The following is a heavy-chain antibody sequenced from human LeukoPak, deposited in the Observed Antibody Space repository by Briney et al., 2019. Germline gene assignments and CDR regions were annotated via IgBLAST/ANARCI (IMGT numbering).Heavy chain of an antibody. Sequence: SETLSLTCTVSGGSISSYYWSWIRQPPGKGLEWIGYIYYSGSTNYNPSLKSRVTISVDTSKNQFSLKLSSVTAADTAVYYCARDGGLRDLQAFDYWGQGTLSPSPQ. CDR2: IYYSGST. CDR3: ARDGGLRDLQAFDY. V-gene: IGHV4-59*01. CDR1: GGSISSYY. D-gene: IGHD5-12*01. J-gene: IGHJ4*02.